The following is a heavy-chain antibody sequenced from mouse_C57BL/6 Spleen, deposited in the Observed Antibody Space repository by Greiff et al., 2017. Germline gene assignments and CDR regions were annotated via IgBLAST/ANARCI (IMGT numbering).Heavy chain of an antibody. D-gene: IGHD1-1*01. CDR3: TRVPHYYGSSYWYFDV. CDR1: GYTFTDYE. Sequence: QVQLQQSGAELVRPGASVTLSCKASGYTFTDYEMHWVKQTPVHGLEWIGAIDPETGGTAYNQKFKGKAILTADKSSSTAYMELRSLTSEDSAVYYCTRVPHYYGSSYWYFDVWGTGTTVTVSS. V-gene: IGHV1-15*01. CDR2: IDPETGGT. J-gene: IGHJ1*03.